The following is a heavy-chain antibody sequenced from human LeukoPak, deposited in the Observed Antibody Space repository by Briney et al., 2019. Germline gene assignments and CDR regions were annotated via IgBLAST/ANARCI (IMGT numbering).Heavy chain of an antibody. CDR3: ARDLSVAAAGYMDV. V-gene: IGHV1-18*01. D-gene: IGHD6-13*01. CDR2: ISAYNGNT. J-gene: IGHJ6*03. CDR1: GYTFTSYG. Sequence: ASVKVSCKASGYTFTSYGISWVRQAPGQGLEWMGWISAYNGNTNYAQKLQGRVTMTTDTSTSTAYMELSSLRSEDTAVYYCARDLSVAAAGYMDVWGKGTTVTVSS.